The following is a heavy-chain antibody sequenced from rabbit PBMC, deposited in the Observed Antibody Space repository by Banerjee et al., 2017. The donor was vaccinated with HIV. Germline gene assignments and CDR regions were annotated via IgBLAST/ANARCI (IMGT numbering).Heavy chain of an antibody. D-gene: IGHD4-1*01. CDR1: GFSFSSSYW. CDR2: IYAGSSDST. CDR3: ARDLAGVIGWNFNL. J-gene: IGHJ4*01. V-gene: IGHV1S45*01. Sequence: EESGGDLVKPEGSLTLTCTASGFSFSSSYWICWVRQAPGKGLEWIACIYAGSSDSTYYASWAKGRFTITRSTSLNTVTLQLNSLTAADTATYFCARDLAGVIGWNFNLWGPGTLVTVS.